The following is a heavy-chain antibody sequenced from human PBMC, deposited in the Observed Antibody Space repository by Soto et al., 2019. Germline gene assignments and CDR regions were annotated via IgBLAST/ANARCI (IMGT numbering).Heavy chain of an antibody. CDR2: IYYSGST. CDR3: ARRYYYGSGSYFFDY. CDR1: GGSISSSSYY. J-gene: IGHJ4*02. D-gene: IGHD3-10*01. Sequence: QLQLQESGPGLVKPSETLSLTCTVSGGSISSSSYYWGWIRQPPGKGLEWIGSIYYSGSTYYNPSLKSRVTIPEDTSKDQFPQKLSSVTAADTAVYYCARRYYYGSGSYFFDYWGQGTLVTVSS. V-gene: IGHV4-39*01.